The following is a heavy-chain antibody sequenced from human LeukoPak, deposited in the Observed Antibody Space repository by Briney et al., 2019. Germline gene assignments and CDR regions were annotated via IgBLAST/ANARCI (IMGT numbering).Heavy chain of an antibody. CDR1: GGSINSSSYY. V-gene: IGHV4-39*01. D-gene: IGHD3-10*01. CDR2: IYYSGST. J-gene: IGHJ5*02. CDR3: ARHGPSGSYEDWFDP. Sequence: PSETLSLTCTVSGGSINSSSYYWGWIRQPPGKGLEWIGSIYYSGSTYYNPSLKSRVTISVDTSKNQFSLKLSSVTAADTAVYYCARHGPSGSYEDWFDPWGQGTLVTVSS.